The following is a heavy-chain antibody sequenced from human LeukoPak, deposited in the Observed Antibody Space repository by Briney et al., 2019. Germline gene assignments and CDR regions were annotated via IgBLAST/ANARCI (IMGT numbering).Heavy chain of an antibody. CDR3: ARDLLGILLPWYFDL. CDR1: SGSISSSSYY. V-gene: IGHV4-39*07. D-gene: IGHD7-27*01. CDR2: IYYSGST. Sequence: SETLSLTCTVSSGSISSSSYYWGWIRQPPGKGLEWIGSIYYSGSTYYNPSLKSRVTISVDTSKNQFSLKLSSVTAADTAVYYCARDLLGILLPWYFDLWGRGTLVTVSS. J-gene: IGHJ2*01.